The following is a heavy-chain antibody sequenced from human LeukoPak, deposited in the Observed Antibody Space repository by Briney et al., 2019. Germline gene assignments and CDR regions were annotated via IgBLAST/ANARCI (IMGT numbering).Heavy chain of an antibody. Sequence: SETLSLTCAVYGGSFSGYYWSWIRQPPGKGLEWIGEINHSGSTNYNPSLKSRVTISVDTSKNQFSLKLSSVTAADTAVYYCARGYYSYYYYGMDVWGQGTTVTVSS. CDR1: GGSFSGYY. D-gene: IGHD2/OR15-2a*01. CDR2: INHSGST. CDR3: ARGYYSYYYYGMDV. J-gene: IGHJ6*02. V-gene: IGHV4-34*01.